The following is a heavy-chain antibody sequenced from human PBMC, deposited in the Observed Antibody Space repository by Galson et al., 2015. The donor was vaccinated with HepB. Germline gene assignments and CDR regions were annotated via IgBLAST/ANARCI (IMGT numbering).Heavy chain of an antibody. CDR1: GFPFISYT. CDR2: MSGSADST. D-gene: IGHD2-2*01. CDR3: AKRLVRGNFDY. J-gene: IGHJ4*02. V-gene: IGHV3-23*01. Sequence: SLRLSCADSGFPFISYTISWVRQASGKGLEWVSAMSGSADSTYYADSVMGRFTISRDNSKNTLYLQMNSLIAEDTAVYYCAKRLVRGNFDYWGQGTLVTVSP.